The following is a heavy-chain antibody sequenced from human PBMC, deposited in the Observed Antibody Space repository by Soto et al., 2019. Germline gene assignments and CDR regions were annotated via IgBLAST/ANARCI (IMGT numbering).Heavy chain of an antibody. CDR3: ARGAYGSGFRSFDY. V-gene: IGHV4-31*03. D-gene: IGHD3-10*01. CDR2: IFYGGST. Sequence: PSKTLSLTCTVSSGSISSGGYSWSWIRQHPGKGLEWIGSIFYGGSTSYYPSLKSRLTISVDTSENQFSLKLSSVTAADTAVYYCARGAYGSGFRSFDYWGKGTLVTVSS. J-gene: IGHJ4*02. CDR1: SGSISSGGYS.